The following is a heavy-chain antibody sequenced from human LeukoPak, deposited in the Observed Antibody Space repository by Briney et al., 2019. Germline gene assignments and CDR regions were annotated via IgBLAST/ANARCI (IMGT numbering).Heavy chain of an antibody. V-gene: IGHV1-69*13. CDR1: GGTFSSYA. CDR3: ATGYCSSTSCYVDAFDI. Sequence: VASVKVSCKASGGTFSSYAISWVRQAPGQGLEWMGGIIPIFGTANYAQKFQGRVTITADESTSTAYMELSGLRSEDTAVYYCATGYCSSTSCYVDAFDIWGQGTMVTVSS. D-gene: IGHD2-2*01. J-gene: IGHJ3*02. CDR2: IIPIFGTA.